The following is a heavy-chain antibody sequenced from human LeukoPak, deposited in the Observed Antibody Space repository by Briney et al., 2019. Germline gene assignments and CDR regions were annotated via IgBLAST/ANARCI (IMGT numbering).Heavy chain of an antibody. Sequence: SETLSVTCTVPVGSISIDYCSCIRQRARKRVWWMWRIYTSGSTNYKPSLKSRVTMSVDTSKNQFSMKMSSVTAADTAVYYCARETNSGRYLFAYYGMDVWGQGTTVTVSS. CDR3: ARETNSGRYLFAYYGMDV. J-gene: IGHJ6*02. CDR2: IYTSGST. D-gene: IGHD1-26*01. V-gene: IGHV4-4*07. CDR1: VGSISIDY.